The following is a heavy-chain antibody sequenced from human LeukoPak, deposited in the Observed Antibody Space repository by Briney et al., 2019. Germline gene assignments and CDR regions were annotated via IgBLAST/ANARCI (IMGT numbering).Heavy chain of an antibody. CDR3: ARYNGDYRAFDL. CDR1: GFGFSLSNYG. CDR2: ISYEGSLK. J-gene: IGHJ3*01. D-gene: IGHD4-17*01. Sequence: PGRSLRLSCATSGFGFSLSNYGMHWVRQAPGKGLEWVAVISYEGSLKYYADSVKGRFTISRDTSEKTLFLQMSSLRAEDTGVYYCARYNGDYRAFDLWGQGTMVCLSS. V-gene: IGHV3-33*01.